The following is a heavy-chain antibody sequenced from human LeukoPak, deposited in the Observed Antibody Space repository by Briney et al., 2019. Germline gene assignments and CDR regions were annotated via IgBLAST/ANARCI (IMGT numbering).Heavy chain of an antibody. J-gene: IGHJ6*03. V-gene: IGHV3-23*01. CDR3: AKGSGYYYYYYMDV. D-gene: IGHD3-10*01. Sequence: PGGSLRLSCAAFGFTSSSYAMSWVRQAPGKGLEWVSAISGSGGSTYYADSVKGRFTISRDNSKNTLYLQMNSLRAEDTAVYYCAKGSGYYYYYYMDVWGKGTTVTVSS. CDR2: ISGSGGST. CDR1: GFTSSSYA.